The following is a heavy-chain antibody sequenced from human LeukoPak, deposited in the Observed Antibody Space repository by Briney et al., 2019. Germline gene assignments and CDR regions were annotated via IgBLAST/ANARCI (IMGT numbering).Heavy chain of an antibody. CDR3: ARDRMKKLGYCSSTSCYGMDG. J-gene: IGHJ6*04. V-gene: IGHV1-69*13. CDR1: GGTFSSYA. D-gene: IGHD2-2*01. Sequence: SVKVSCKASGGTFSSYAISWARQAPGQGLEWMGGIIPIFGTANYAQKFQGRVTITADESTSTAYMELSSLRSEDTAVYYCARDRMKKLGYCSSTSCYGMDGWGKGTTVTVSS. CDR2: IIPIFGTA.